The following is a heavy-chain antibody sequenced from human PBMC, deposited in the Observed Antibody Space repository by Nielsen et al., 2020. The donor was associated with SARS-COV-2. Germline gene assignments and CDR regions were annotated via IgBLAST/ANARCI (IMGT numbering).Heavy chain of an antibody. CDR1: GFTFSTFA. D-gene: IGHD6-6*01. V-gene: IGHV3-30*04. J-gene: IGHJ4*02. Sequence: GESLKISCAASGFTFSTFAMHWVRQAPGKGLEWVAIISPDGNTLYNVGSVKGRFTISRDNSKDTLYMQMNSLRLEDTAVYYCEREGPDSSSSYFDYWGQGTLVTVSS. CDR3: EREGPDSSSSYFDY. CDR2: ISPDGNTL.